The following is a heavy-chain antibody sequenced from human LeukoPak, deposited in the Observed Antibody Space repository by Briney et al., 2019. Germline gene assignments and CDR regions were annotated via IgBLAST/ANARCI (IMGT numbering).Heavy chain of an antibody. J-gene: IGHJ3*02. CDR2: MNPNSGGT. V-gene: IGHV1-2*02. CDR3: ARPRTSGWIHDVYDI. Sequence: GASVKVSCKASGYTFTGHYMHWVRQAPGQGLEWMGWMNPNSGGTKYAQKFQGRVTMTRDTSISTAYMEVSRLTFDDTAVYYCARPRTSGWIHDVYDIWGQGTMVTVSS. CDR1: GYTFTGHY. D-gene: IGHD6-19*01.